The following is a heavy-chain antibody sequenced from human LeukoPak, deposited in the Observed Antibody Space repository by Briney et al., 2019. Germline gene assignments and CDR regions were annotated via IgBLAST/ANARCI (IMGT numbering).Heavy chain of an antibody. D-gene: IGHD1-26*01. CDR2: INPNSGGT. CDR3: ARGSFPLSIIVGAFSDY. Sequence: ASVKVSCKASGYTFTGYYMHWVRQAPGQGLEWMGWINPNSGGTNYAQKFQGRVTMTRDTSISTASMELSSLRSDDTAVYYCARGSFPLSIIVGAFSDYWGQGTLVTVSS. V-gene: IGHV1-2*02. J-gene: IGHJ4*02. CDR1: GYTFTGYY.